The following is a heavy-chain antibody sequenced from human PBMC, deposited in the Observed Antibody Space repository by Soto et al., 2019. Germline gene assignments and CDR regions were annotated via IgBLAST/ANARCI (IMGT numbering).Heavy chain of an antibody. CDR2: IDWDDDK. Sequence: ASGPTLVNPTQTLTLTCTFSGFSLSTTGMRVSWIRQPPGKALEWLARIDWDDDKFYNTSLKTRLTISKDTSKNQVVLTMTNVDPVDTATYYCARDYTDGAWFDPWGQGTLVTVS. V-gene: IGHV2-70*04. J-gene: IGHJ5*02. D-gene: IGHD2-2*02. CDR1: GFSLSTTGMR. CDR3: ARDYTDGAWFDP.